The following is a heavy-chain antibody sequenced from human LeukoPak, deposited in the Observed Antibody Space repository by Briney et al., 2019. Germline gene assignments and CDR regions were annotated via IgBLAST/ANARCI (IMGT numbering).Heavy chain of an antibody. CDR2: IWHDGSIE. V-gene: IGHV3-33*03. J-gene: IGHJ6*02. CDR3: ATGPLNDYGMGD. Sequence: GGSLRLSCAASGFTFSGSDMHWVRQAPGKGLKWVAVIWHDGSIESYADSVKGRFTVSRDNSKTTPYLPLNRLRAEDTAVYYCATGPLNDYGMGDWGQGTTVTVSS. CDR1: GFTFSGSD.